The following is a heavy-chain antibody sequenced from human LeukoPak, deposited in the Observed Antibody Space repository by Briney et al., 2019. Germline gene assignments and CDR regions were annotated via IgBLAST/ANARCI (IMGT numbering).Heavy chain of an antibody. V-gene: IGHV4-39*07. D-gene: IGHD2-15*01. Sequence: SETLSLTCTVSGGSIGRSSYYWGWIRQPPGRGLEWIGNIYYNGNTNYNPSLKSRVTISIDTSKDHFSLKLSSVTAADTAVYYCARVAAKTVDYWGQGTLVTVSS. J-gene: IGHJ4*02. CDR3: ARVAAKTVDY. CDR2: IYYNGNT. CDR1: GGSIGRSSYY.